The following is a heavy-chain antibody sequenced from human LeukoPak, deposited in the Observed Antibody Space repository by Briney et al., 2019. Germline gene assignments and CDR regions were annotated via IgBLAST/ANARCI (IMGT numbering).Heavy chain of an antibody. CDR2: INWSGVST. J-gene: IGHJ2*01. CDR1: GFSFDDYA. D-gene: IGHD5-18*01. Sequence: GGSLRLSCAASGFSFDDYAMSWVRQAPGKGLEWVSGINWSGVSTGYADSVKGRFTISRDNTRNSLFLQLNSLRAEDTAFYYCAKGKDTLNPYWYFDVWGRGTLVSVSS. V-gene: IGHV3-20*04. CDR3: AKGKDTLNPYWYFDV.